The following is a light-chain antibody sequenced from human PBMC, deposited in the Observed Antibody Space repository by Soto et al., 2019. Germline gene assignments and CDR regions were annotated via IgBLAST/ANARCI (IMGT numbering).Light chain of an antibody. J-gene: IGLJ2*01. CDR3: SSYTSSSTLVV. Sequence: QSALTQPASVSGSPGQSITISCTGTSSDVGGYNYVSGYQQQPGKAPKLMIYDVNNRPSGVSNRFSGSKSGNTASLTISGLQAEDEADYYCSSYTSSSTLVVFGGGTKLTVL. V-gene: IGLV2-14*01. CDR2: DVN. CDR1: SSDVGGYNY.